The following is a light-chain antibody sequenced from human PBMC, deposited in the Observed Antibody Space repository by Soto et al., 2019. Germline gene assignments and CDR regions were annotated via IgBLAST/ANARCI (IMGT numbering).Light chain of an antibody. Sequence: SYELTQPLSVSVTLGQTARIACGGNNVGGKNVHWYQQKPGQGPVVIIFKDSNRPSGIPERFSGSNSGNMATLTIAGAQPGDEGDYFCQVWDSGTAVFGGGTKVTVL. V-gene: IGLV3-9*01. J-gene: IGLJ2*01. CDR3: QVWDSGTAV. CDR2: KDS. CDR1: NVGGKN.